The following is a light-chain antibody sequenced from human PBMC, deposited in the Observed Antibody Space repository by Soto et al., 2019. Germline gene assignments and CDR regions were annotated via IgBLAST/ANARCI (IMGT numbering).Light chain of an antibody. CDR3: QQCDNWPRT. J-gene: IGKJ2*01. CDR1: QTVRNNY. CDR2: DAS. Sequence: EFVLTQSPGTLSLSPGERATLSCRASQTVRNNYLAWYQQKPGQAPRLLIYDASSRATGIPDRFSGSGSGTEFTLTISSLQSEDFAVYYCQQCDNWPRTFGQGTKVDIK. V-gene: IGKV3-20*01.